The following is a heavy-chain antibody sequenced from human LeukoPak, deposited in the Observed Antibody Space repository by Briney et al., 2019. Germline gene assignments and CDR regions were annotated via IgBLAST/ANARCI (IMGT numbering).Heavy chain of an antibody. CDR2: NYGNDDK. CDR3: ARGRGTAPSSLFDH. CDR1: GFSLTPSEMG. Sequence: SGPTLVSPTQTLTLTCAFSGFSLTPSEMGVGWIRQPPGKALEWLALNYGNDDKRYSPSLQSRVTITKDTSKNQVVLVMTNMDPVDTGTYYCARGRGTAPSSLFDHWGQGTLVTVSS. D-gene: IGHD2-21*02. J-gene: IGHJ4*02. V-gene: IGHV2-5*04.